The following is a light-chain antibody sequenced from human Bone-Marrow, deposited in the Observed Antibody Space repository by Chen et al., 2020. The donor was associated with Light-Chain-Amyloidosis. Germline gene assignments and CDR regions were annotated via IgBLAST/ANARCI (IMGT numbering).Light chain of an antibody. J-gene: IGKJ2*01. V-gene: IGKV3-20*01. CDR3: QQYGSSLYT. CDR2: GAS. Sequence: EIVLTQSPGILSLSPGERATLSCRASQRGAGNYVAWYQQKPGQPPRLLIYGASNRTAGIPDRFSGSGSGADFTLTISRLDPEDFAVYYCQQYGSSLYTFGQGTRLEIK. CDR1: QRGAGNY.